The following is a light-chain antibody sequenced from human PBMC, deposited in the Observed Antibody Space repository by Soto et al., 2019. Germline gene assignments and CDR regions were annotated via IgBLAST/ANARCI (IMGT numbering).Light chain of an antibody. Sequence: SSELTQPPSVSVAPGKTARITCGGNNIGSKSVHWYQQKPGQAPVLVIYYDSDRPSGIPERFSGSNSGNTATLTISRVEAGDEAEYYCQVWDSSSDHPYVFGTGTKLTVL. CDR3: QVWDSSSDHPYV. J-gene: IGLJ1*01. CDR2: YDS. CDR1: NIGSKS. V-gene: IGLV3-21*04.